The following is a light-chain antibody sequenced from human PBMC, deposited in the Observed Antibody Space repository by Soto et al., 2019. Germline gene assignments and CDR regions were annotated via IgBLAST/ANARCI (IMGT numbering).Light chain of an antibody. CDR1: QDISDY. V-gene: IGKV1-17*03. Sequence: DIPMPQSPSAMSASVGDRVPITCRASQDISDYLAWFQQKPGKVPKRLIYAASNLQSGVPSRFSGSGSGTEFTLTISRLQPEEVATDYGLQQNAYPWTGGQGTKVDIK. CDR3: LQQNAYPWT. CDR2: AAS. J-gene: IGKJ1*01.